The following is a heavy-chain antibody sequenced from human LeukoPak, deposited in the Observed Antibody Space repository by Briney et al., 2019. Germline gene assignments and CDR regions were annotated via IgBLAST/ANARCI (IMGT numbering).Heavy chain of an antibody. D-gene: IGHD3-10*01. V-gene: IGHV3-64*04. CDR3: AKQDYYGSGSYLGS. CDR1: GFTFNRFY. J-gene: IGHJ4*02. Sequence: QSGGSLRLSCSASGFTFNRFYLHWVRQAPGKGLEFVSHISSNGATTYYADSVKGRFTISRDNSKNTLYLQMNSLRAEDTAVYYCAKQDYYGSGSYLGSWGQGTLVTVSS. CDR2: ISSNGATT.